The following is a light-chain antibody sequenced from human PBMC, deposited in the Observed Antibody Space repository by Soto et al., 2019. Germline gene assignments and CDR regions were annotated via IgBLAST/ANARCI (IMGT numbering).Light chain of an antibody. J-gene: IGKJ3*01. CDR3: MQALETPLT. V-gene: IGKV2-28*01. Sequence: DSVMTQTPLSLPVTRGRPAHMSCTPDQSLLHSNGYNYLDWYLQKPGQSPRLLIYLGFDRAPGVPVRFSGSGSGTDFTLTISRVEAEDVGVYFCMQALETPLTFGPGTKVDI. CDR2: LGF. CDR1: QSLLHSNGYNY.